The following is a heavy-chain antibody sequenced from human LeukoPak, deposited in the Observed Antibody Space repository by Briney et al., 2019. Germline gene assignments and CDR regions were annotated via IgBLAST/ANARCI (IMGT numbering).Heavy chain of an antibody. CDR1: GFTFSSYS. Sequence: GGSLRLSCAASGFTFSSYSMNWVRQAPGKGLEWVSSISSSSSYIYYADSVKGRFTISRDNTKNTLYLQLNSLRAEDTAVYYCATGNYNRPFDYWGQGTLVTVSS. J-gene: IGHJ4*02. V-gene: IGHV3-21*01. CDR3: ATGNYNRPFDY. CDR2: ISSSSSYI. D-gene: IGHD1-7*01.